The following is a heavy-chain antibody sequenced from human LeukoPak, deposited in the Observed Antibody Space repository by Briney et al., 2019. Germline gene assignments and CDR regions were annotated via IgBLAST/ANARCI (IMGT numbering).Heavy chain of an antibody. D-gene: IGHD1-26*01. CDR1: RFTFSSYE. J-gene: IGHJ3*02. Sequence: PGGSLRLSCAASRFTFSSYEMNWVRQAPGKGLEWVSYISGSGIKHYADSVEGRFTISRDNAKNSLYLQMNTLRAEDTAVYYCARVRIVGSTYDAFDIWGQGTMVTVSS. CDR3: ARVRIVGSTYDAFDI. CDR2: ISGSGIK. V-gene: IGHV3-48*03.